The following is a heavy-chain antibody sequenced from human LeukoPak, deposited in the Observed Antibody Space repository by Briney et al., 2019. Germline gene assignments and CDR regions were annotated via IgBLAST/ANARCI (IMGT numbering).Heavy chain of an antibody. Sequence: SETLSLTCAVSGGSIRNSSFYWGWIRQPPGKGLEWIASIYNSGSTYYNPSLKSRVTISVDTSKNQFSLKLSSVTAADTAVYYCARAYYDFWSGYSNWGQGTLVTVSS. CDR2: IYNSGST. CDR1: GGSIRNSSFY. V-gene: IGHV4-39*07. CDR3: ARAYYDFWSGYSN. D-gene: IGHD3-3*01. J-gene: IGHJ4*02.